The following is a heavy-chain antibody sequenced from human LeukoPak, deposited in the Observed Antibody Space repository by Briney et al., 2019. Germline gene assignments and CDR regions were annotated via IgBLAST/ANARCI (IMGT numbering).Heavy chain of an antibody. D-gene: IGHD2-15*01. CDR1: GYTFTSYG. CDR2: ISAYNGST. CDR3: ARDRDPIGYCSGGSCFGLDY. Sequence: GASVKVSCKASGYTFTSYGISWVRQAPGQGLEWMGWISAYNGSTNYAQKLQGRVTMTTDTSTSTAYMELRSLRSDDTAVYYCARDRDPIGYCSGGSCFGLDYWGQGTLVTVSS. J-gene: IGHJ4*02. V-gene: IGHV1-18*01.